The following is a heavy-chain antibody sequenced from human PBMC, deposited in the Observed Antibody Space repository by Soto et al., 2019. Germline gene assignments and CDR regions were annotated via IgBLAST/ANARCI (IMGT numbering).Heavy chain of an antibody. CDR3: AREGGAWELLSDAFDI. D-gene: IGHD1-26*01. CDR2: ISYDGSNK. CDR1: GFTFSSYA. Sequence: QVQLVESGGGLVKPGGSLRLSCAASGFTFSSYAMHWVRQAPGKGLEWVAVISYDGSNKYYADSVKGRFTISRDNSKNTLYLQMNSLRAEDTAVYYCAREGGAWELLSDAFDIWGQGTMVTVSS. V-gene: IGHV3-30-3*01. J-gene: IGHJ3*02.